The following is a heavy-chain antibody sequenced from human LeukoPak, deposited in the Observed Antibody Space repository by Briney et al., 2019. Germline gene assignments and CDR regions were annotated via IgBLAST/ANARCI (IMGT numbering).Heavy chain of an antibody. CDR1: GFTFSNYA. CDR2: ISSDGAST. Sequence: GGSLRLSCAASGFTFSNYAIHWVRQAPGKRPEYVSAISSDGASTYYANSVKGRFTISRDNSKNTLYLQMGSLRAEDMAVYYCARVASIGYTSGWYGLLDVWGQGTTVTVSS. V-gene: IGHV3-64*01. CDR3: ARVASIGYTSGWYGLLDV. J-gene: IGHJ6*02. D-gene: IGHD6-19*01.